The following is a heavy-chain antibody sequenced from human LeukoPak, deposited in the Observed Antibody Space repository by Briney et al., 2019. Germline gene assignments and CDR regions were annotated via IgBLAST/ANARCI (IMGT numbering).Heavy chain of an antibody. V-gene: IGHV1-69*04. Sequence: GASVKVSCKASGGTFSSYAISWVRQAPGQGLEWMGRIIPILGIANYAQKFQGRVTITADKSTSTAYMELSSLRSEDTAVYYCATKGTPSYYYYYMDVWGKGTTVTVSS. CDR3: ATKGTPSYYYYYMDV. D-gene: IGHD1-1*01. CDR2: IIPILGIA. J-gene: IGHJ6*03. CDR1: GGTFSSYA.